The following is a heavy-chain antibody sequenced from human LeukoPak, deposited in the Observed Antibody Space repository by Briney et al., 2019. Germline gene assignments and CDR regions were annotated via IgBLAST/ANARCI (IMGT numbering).Heavy chain of an antibody. Sequence: GGSLRLSCAASGFTFSSYAMHWVRQAPGKGLEWVAVISYDGSNKYYADSVKGRFTISRDNSKNTLYLQMNGLRAEDTAVYYCARELRRGPYFDYWGQGTLVTVSS. CDR1: GFTFSSYA. CDR3: ARELRRGPYFDY. D-gene: IGHD4-17*01. CDR2: ISYDGSNK. V-gene: IGHV3-30-3*01. J-gene: IGHJ4*02.